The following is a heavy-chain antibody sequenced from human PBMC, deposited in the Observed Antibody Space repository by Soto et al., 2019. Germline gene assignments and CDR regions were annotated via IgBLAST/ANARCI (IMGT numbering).Heavy chain of an antibody. Sequence: QVQLVQSGAEVKKPGASVKVSCKTSGFTFTSYCMHWVRQAPGQGLEWMGIINPSGGGTSYAQQFQGRVTMTRDTSTSTAYMEMSSLRYEDTAMYYCATYYCAREGSSGWPFDYWGQGTLVTVSS. D-gene: IGHD6-19*01. J-gene: IGHJ4*02. CDR3: ATYYCAREGSSGWPFDY. CDR2: INPSGGGT. CDR1: GFTFTSYC. V-gene: IGHV1-46*01.